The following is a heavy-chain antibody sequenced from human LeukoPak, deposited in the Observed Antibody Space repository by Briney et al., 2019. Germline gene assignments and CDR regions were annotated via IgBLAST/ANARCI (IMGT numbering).Heavy chain of an antibody. D-gene: IGHD6-13*01. Sequence: GGSPRLSCAASGFTFSSYWMSWVRQAPGKGLEWVANIKQDGSEKYYVDSVKGRFTISRDNAKNSLYLQMNSLRAEDTAVYYCARDSPFMAAAGTGFDYWGQGTLVTVSS. J-gene: IGHJ4*02. CDR3: ARDSPFMAAAGTGFDY. CDR1: GFTFSSYW. V-gene: IGHV3-7*03. CDR2: IKQDGSEK.